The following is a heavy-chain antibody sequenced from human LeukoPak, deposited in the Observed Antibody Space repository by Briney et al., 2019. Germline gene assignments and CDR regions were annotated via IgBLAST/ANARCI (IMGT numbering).Heavy chain of an antibody. CDR1: GYTFTSYD. V-gene: IGHV1-18*01. D-gene: IGHD3-22*01. CDR2: ISAYNGNT. Sequence: ASVKVSCKASGYTFTSYDINWVRQATGQGLEWMGWISAYNGNTNYAQKLQGRVTMTTDTSTSTAYMELRSLRSDDTAVYYCARGPYYYDSSGYLDYAGGFDYWGQGTLVTVSS. J-gene: IGHJ4*02. CDR3: ARGPYYYDSSGYLDYAGGFDY.